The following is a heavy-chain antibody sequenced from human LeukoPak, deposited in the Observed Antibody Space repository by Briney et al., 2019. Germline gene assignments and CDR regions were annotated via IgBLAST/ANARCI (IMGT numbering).Heavy chain of an antibody. V-gene: IGHV3-7*03. CDR1: GFIFSGSW. Sequence: GSLRLSCTASGFIFSGSWMAWIRQAPGKGLEWVAIIKKDGSEKYYVDPMKGRFTISRDNAKNSLFLQMNSLRAEDTAIYYCTTDTWYSAGHWGQGTLVTVSS. CDR2: IKKDGSEK. D-gene: IGHD2-15*01. J-gene: IGHJ4*02. CDR3: TTDTWYSAGH.